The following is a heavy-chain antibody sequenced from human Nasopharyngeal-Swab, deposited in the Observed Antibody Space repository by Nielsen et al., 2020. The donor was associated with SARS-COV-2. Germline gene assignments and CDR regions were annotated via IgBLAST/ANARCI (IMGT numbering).Heavy chain of an antibody. Sequence: GESLKISCAASGFTFSGYVMHWVRQAPGKGLEWVAAVSNDGSNENCADSVKGRFTISRDNSKNTLYLQMNSLRAEDTAVYYCAREEVDTAMDYWGQGTLVTVSS. CDR3: AREEVDTAMDY. CDR2: VSNDGSNE. D-gene: IGHD5-18*01. CDR1: GFTFSGYV. J-gene: IGHJ4*02. V-gene: IGHV3-33*05.